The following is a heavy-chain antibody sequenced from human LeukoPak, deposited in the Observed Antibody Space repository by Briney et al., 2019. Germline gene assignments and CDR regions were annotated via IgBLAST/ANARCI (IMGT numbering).Heavy chain of an antibody. V-gene: IGHV4-34*01. Sequence: SETLSLTCAVYGGSFSGYYWSWIRQPPGKGLEWIGEINHSGSTNYNPSLKSRVTISVDTSKNQFSLKLSSVTAADTAVYYCARDVLYYYDSSGYYFFDIWGQGTMVTVSS. CDR1: GGSFSGYY. D-gene: IGHD3-22*01. CDR2: INHSGST. J-gene: IGHJ3*02. CDR3: ARDVLYYYDSSGYYFFDI.